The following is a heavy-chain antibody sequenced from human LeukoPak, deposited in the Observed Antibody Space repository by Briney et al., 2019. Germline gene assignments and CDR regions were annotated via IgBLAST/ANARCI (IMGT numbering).Heavy chain of an antibody. CDR2: IYYSGST. J-gene: IGHJ4*02. V-gene: IGHV4-39*07. CDR3: VVATTKFDY. D-gene: IGHD5-24*01. Sequence: PSETLSLTCTVSGGSISSSSYYWGWIRQPPGKGLEWIGSIYYSGSTYYNPSPKSRVTISVDTSKNQFSLKLSSVTAAETAVYYCVVATTKFDYWGQGTLVTVSS. CDR1: GGSISSSSYY.